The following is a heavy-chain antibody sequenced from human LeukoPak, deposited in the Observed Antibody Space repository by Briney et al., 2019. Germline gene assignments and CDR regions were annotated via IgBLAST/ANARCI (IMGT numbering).Heavy chain of an antibody. Sequence: GTSLRLPCPTLGFSFDFSAMLWVGRAPGRGLKGVAVMSFVGRYSYYADSAKGRFTISRDNSKRTLYLEMSSLRPEVTALYYCARSELYYGSESYYHLDYWGHGTLVTVSS. V-gene: IGHV3-30*03. D-gene: IGHD3-10*01. CDR2: MSFVGRYS. J-gene: IGHJ4*01. CDR3: ARSELYYGSESYYHLDY. CDR1: GFSFDFSA.